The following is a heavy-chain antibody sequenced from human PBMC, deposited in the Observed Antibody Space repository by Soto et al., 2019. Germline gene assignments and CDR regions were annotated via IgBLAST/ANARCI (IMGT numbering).Heavy chain of an antibody. V-gene: IGHV1-8*01. J-gene: IGHJ4*02. CDR3: ARGGVFFFAAPTNPFDY. CDR2: MNPNSGNT. Sequence: QVQLVQSGAEVKKPGASVKVSCKASGYTFTSYDINWVRQATGQGLEVMGWMNPNSGNTGYAQKFKGGGTMTRNTSISTAYMELSSLRSEDTAVYYCARGGVFFFAAPTNPFDYWGQGTLVTVSS. CDR1: GYTFTSYD. D-gene: IGHD3-10*01.